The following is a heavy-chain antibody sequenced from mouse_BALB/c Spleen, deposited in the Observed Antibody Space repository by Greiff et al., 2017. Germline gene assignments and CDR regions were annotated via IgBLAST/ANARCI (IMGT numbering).Heavy chain of an antibody. CDR1: GFNIKDTY. J-gene: IGHJ3*01. V-gene: IGHV14-3*02. Sequence: VQLQQSGAELVKPGASVKLSCTASGFNIKDTYMHWVKQRPEQGLEWIGRIDPANGNTKYDPKFQGKATITADTSSNTAYLQLSSLTSEDTAVYYCALYGSSWGFAYWGQGTLGTVSA. CDR2: IDPANGNT. D-gene: IGHD1-1*01. CDR3: ALYGSSWGFAY.